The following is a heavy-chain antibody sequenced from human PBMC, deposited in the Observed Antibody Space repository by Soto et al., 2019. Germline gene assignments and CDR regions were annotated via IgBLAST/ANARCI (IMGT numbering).Heavy chain of an antibody. Sequence: GASVKVSCKASGYTFTSYYMHWVRQAPGQGLEWMGIINPSGGGTTNAQKIKGRVTMTRDTSTSTVYMKLSNQKSEDTTVFYCSRGGNVLRFFDWLFVFDYWGQGTPVTVSS. J-gene: IGHJ4*02. CDR3: SRGGNVLRFFDWLFVFDY. V-gene: IGHV1-46*03. CDR2: INPSGGGT. D-gene: IGHD3-9*01. CDR1: GYTFTSYY.